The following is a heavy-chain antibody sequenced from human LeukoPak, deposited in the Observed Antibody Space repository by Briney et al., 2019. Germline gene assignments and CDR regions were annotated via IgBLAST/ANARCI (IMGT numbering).Heavy chain of an antibody. CDR2: IYSGGST. CDR1: GFTVSSNY. V-gene: IGHV3-53*01. D-gene: IGHD2-2*01. J-gene: IGHJ4*02. CDR3: TRDHPDCRGTSCLLFDS. Sequence: PGGSLRLSCAASGFTVSSNYMSWVRQAPGKGLEWVSVIYSGGSTYYADSVKGRFTISRDNSKNTLYLQMNSLRAEDTAVYYCTRDHPDCRGTSCLLFDSWGQGTPVTVSS.